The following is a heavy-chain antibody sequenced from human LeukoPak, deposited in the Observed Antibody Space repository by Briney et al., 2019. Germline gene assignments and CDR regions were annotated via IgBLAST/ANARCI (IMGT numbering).Heavy chain of an antibody. CDR3: AKITKATTPNY. CDR1: GFTFSSYA. J-gene: IGHJ4*02. CDR2: IGGNGDST. V-gene: IGHV3-23*01. D-gene: IGHD4-17*01. Sequence: GGSLRLSCAASGFTFSSYAMSWVRRAPGKGLEWVSGIGGNGDSTFYVDSVKGRFTVSRDNSKNTLYLQMSDLRAEDTAVYYCAKITKATTPNYWGQGTLVTVSS.